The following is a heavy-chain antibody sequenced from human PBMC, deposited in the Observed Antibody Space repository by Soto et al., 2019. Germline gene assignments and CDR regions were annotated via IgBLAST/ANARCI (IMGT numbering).Heavy chain of an antibody. D-gene: IGHD3-9*01. CDR1: GGTFSSYA. Sequence: QVQLVQSGAEVKKPGSSVKVSCKASGGTFSSYAISWVRQAPGQGLEWMGGIIPIFGTANYAQKFQGRVTITADESTSTAYMELSSLRSEDTAVYYCARGAEYYDILTGYYDRAYYFDYWGQGTLVTVSS. CDR2: IIPIFGTA. V-gene: IGHV1-69*01. CDR3: ARGAEYYDILTGYYDRAYYFDY. J-gene: IGHJ4*02.